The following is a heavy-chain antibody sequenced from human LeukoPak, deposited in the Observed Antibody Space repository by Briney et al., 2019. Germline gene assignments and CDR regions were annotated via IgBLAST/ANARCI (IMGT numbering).Heavy chain of an antibody. J-gene: IGHJ5*02. CDR1: GGSFSGYY. CDR2: INHSGST. D-gene: IGHD3-10*01. Sequence: SETLSLTCAVYGGSFSGYYWSWIRQPPGKGLEWIGEINHSGSTYYNPSLRSRVTISVDTSKGQFSLKLTSVAAADTAVYYCAAYYYGSGSSPGFFDPWGHGALVTVSS. V-gene: IGHV4-34*01. CDR3: AAYYYGSGSSPGFFDP.